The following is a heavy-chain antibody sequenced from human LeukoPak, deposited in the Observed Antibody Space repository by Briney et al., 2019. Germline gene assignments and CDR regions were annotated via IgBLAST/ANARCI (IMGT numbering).Heavy chain of an antibody. CDR2: IIPIFGTA. J-gene: IGHJ4*02. V-gene: IGHV1-69*13. CDR3: AREAVYCGGDCYLDY. CDR1: GGTFSSYA. D-gene: IGHD2-21*02. Sequence: ASVKVSCKASGGTFSSYAISWVRQAPGQGLEWMGGIIPIFGTANYAQKFQGRVTITADESTSIAYMELSSLRSEDTAVYYCAREAVYCGGDCYLDYWGQGTLVTVSS.